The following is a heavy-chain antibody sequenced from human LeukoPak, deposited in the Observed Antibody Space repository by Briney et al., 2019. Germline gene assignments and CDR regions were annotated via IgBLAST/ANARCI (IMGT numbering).Heavy chain of an antibody. D-gene: IGHD3-10*01. J-gene: IGHJ4*02. CDR3: ARVRYYGPGIYYRGLAY. V-gene: IGHV1-8*01. Sequence: GASVKVSCKASGYTFSTYDINWVRQATGQGLEWMGWMNPNSGNTGYAQKFQGRVTMTRNTSISTAYMELSGLRSEDKAVYYCARVRYYGPGIYYRGLAYWGQGSLVTVSS. CDR1: GYTFSTYD. CDR2: MNPNSGNT.